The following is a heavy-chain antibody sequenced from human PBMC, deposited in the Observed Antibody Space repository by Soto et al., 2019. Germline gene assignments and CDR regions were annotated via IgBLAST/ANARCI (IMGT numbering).Heavy chain of an antibody. CDR1: GFTFTSSA. V-gene: IGHV1-58*02. CDR2: IVVGSGNT. J-gene: IGHJ6*02. CDR3: AADTLGYCSSTSCYVYYYYYGMDV. D-gene: IGHD2-2*01. Sequence: QMQLVQSGPEVKKPGTSVKVSCKASGFTFTSSAMQWVRQARGQRLAWIGWIVVGSGNTNYAQKFQERVTITRDMSTSTAYMELSSLRSEDTAVYYCAADTLGYCSSTSCYVYYYYYGMDVWGQGTTVTVSS.